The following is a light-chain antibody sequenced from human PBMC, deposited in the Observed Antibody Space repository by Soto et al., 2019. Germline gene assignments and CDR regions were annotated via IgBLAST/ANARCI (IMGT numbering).Light chain of an antibody. CDR3: QHYGSSWT. CDR1: QSVSSSN. CDR2: LAS. J-gene: IGKJ1*01. Sequence: EIVLTQSPGILSLSPGEGATLSCRASQSVSSSNLAWYQQKPGQAPRLLIYLASSRATGIPDRFSGSGFGTDFTLTISSLEPEDFAVSYCQHYGSSWTFGQGTKVEIK. V-gene: IGKV3-20*01.